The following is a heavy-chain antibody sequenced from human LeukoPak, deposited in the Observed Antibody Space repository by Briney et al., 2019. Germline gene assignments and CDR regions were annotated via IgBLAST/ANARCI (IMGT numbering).Heavy chain of an antibody. CDR3: ARDTIFGGMTDY. CDR1: GFTFSSYW. V-gene: IGHV3-74*01. D-gene: IGHD3-3*01. CDR2: INSDGSST. J-gene: IGHJ4*02. Sequence: GGSLRLSCAASGFTFSSYWMHWVRQAPGKGLVWVSRINSDGSSTSYADSVKGRFTISRDNAKNSLYLQMNSLRAEDTAVYYCARDTIFGGMTDYWGQGTLVTVSS.